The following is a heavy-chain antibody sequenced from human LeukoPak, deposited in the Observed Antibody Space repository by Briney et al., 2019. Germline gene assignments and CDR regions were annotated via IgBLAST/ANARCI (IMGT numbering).Heavy chain of an antibody. CDR2: ISGSGGST. CDR3: ARGLAYYYDTSAYLFDD. V-gene: IGHV3-23*01. D-gene: IGHD3-22*01. Sequence: PGGSLRLSCAASGFTFSSYGMSWVRQAPGKGLEWVSAISGSGGSTYYADSVKGRFTISRDNSKNTLYLQMNSLRAEDTAVYYCARGLAYYYDTSAYLFDDWGQGTLVTVSS. J-gene: IGHJ4*02. CDR1: GFTFSSYG.